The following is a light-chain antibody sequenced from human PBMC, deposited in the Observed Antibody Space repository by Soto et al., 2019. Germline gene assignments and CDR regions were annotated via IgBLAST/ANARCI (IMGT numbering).Light chain of an antibody. J-gene: IGKJ5*01. CDR3: QQYNNWPFS. V-gene: IGKV3-15*01. CDR1: QGVTTN. Sequence: EIVLTQSPGTLSLSPWEIATLSCRASQGVTTNFAWYQQKSGQSPRLLIYDVSSRATGVPSRFSGTGSETDFTLTISGLQSEDSAIYFCQQYNNWPFSFGQGTRLEIK. CDR2: DVS.